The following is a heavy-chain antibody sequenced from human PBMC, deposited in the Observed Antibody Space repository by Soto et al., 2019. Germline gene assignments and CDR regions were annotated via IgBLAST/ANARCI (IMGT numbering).Heavy chain of an antibody. CDR1: GFTFSIYA. J-gene: IGHJ4*02. CDR2: ISGSGGST. D-gene: IGHD6-13*01. CDR3: AKATRGGAATLIRDY. Sequence: EVHLSESGGGLVQPGGSLRLSCAAAGFTFSIYAMSWDRQAPGKGLEWVSAISGSGGSTYYADSVKGRFTISRDNSKNTLYLQMNSLRADDTAVYYCAKATRGGAATLIRDYWGQGTQVTVSS. V-gene: IGHV3-23*01.